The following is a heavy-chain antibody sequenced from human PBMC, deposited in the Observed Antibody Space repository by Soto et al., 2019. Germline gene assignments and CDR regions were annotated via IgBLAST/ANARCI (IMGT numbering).Heavy chain of an antibody. D-gene: IGHD3-10*01. CDR3: AKAISRGFGELSDI. CDR1: GFTFDDYA. V-gene: IGHV3-9*01. Sequence: SLKISCAASGFTFDDYAMHWVRQAPGKGLEWVSGISWNSGSIGYADSVKGRFTISRDNAKNSLYLQMNSLRAEDTALYYCAKAISRGFGELSDIWGQGTMVTVSS. J-gene: IGHJ3*02. CDR2: ISWNSGSI.